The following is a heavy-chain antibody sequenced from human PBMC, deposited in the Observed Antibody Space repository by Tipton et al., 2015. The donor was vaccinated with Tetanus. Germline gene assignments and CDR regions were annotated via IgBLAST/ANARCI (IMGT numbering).Heavy chain of an antibody. CDR3: AREDGGPTLDYFDS. V-gene: IGHV3-30*19. CDR1: GFTFRSYG. J-gene: IGHJ4*02. CDR2: ISYDGGTK. Sequence: SGFTFRSYGMHWVRQAPGKGLEWVAVISYDGGTKYYADSVKGRFTLSRDNSQNTLYLQMNSLKVEDTAVYYCAREDGGPTLDYFDSWGQGALVIVS. D-gene: IGHD3-16*01.